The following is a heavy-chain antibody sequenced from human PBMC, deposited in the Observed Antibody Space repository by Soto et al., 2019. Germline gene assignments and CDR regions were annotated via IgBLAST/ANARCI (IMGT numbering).Heavy chain of an antibody. CDR3: ASGHDAYKVRY. CDR1: GGSISSGGTGSY. CDR2: IYYTGNT. J-gene: IGHJ4*02. Sequence: QVQLQESGPGLVKPSQTLSLTCTVSGGSISSGGTGSYWTWIRQLPGKGLEWIGYIYYTGNTYYNTSLKSRPTISIATSENQFSLKLTSVTAADTAVYFCASGHDAYKVRYWGQGTLVTVSS. V-gene: IGHV4-31*03. D-gene: IGHD1-1*01.